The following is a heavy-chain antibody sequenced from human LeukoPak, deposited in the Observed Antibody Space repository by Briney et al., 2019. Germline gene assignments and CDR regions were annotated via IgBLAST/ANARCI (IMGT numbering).Heavy chain of an antibody. D-gene: IGHD3-22*01. CDR1: GYTFTSYY. V-gene: IGHV1-46*01. Sequence: ASVKVSCKASGYTFTSYYMHWVRQAPGQGLEWMGIINPSGGSTSYAQKFQGRVTMTRDTSTSTVYMELSSLRSEDTAVYYCARAESSGYYYEEGYWFDPWGQGTLVTVSS. CDR3: ARAESSGYYYEEGYWFDP. CDR2: INPSGGST. J-gene: IGHJ5*02.